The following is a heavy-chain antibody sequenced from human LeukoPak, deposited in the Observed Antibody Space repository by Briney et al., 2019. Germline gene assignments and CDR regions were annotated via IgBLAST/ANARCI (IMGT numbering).Heavy chain of an antibody. CDR1: GFTFSSYS. D-gene: IGHD2-2*01. Sequence: PGGSLRLSCAASGFTFSSYSMNWVRQAPGKGLEWVSSISSSSSYIYYADSVKGRFTISRDNAKDSLYLQMNSLRAEDTAVYYCARATRYCSSTSCYAPYDYWGQGTLVTVSS. V-gene: IGHV3-21*01. J-gene: IGHJ4*02. CDR2: ISSSSSYI. CDR3: ARATRYCSSTSCYAPYDY.